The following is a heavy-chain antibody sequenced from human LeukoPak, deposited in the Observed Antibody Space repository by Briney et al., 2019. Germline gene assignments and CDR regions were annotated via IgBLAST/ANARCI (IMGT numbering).Heavy chain of an antibody. Sequence: SQTLSLTCTVSGGSISSGGYYWSWIRQHPGKGLEWIGYIYYSGSTYYNPSLKSRVTISVDTSKNQFSLKLSSVTAADTAVYYCANSGSYKYYFDYWGQGTLVTVSS. V-gene: IGHV4-31*03. D-gene: IGHD1-26*01. CDR3: ANSGSYKYYFDY. CDR2: IYYSGST. CDR1: GGSISSGGYY. J-gene: IGHJ4*02.